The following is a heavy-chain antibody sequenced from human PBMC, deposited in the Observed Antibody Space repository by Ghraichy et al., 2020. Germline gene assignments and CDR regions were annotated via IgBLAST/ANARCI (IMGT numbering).Heavy chain of an antibody. CDR1: GGSISNNY. CDR3: AREGSSWDLNWFDP. J-gene: IGHJ5*02. Sequence: SETLSLTCTVSGGSISNNYWSWIRQPPGKGLEWIGYIYYTGSTNYNPSLKSRVTISVDTSKNQISLKLSSVTAADTAMYYCAREGSSWDLNWFDPWGQGTLVTVSS. D-gene: IGHD6-13*01. CDR2: IYYTGST. V-gene: IGHV4-59*01.